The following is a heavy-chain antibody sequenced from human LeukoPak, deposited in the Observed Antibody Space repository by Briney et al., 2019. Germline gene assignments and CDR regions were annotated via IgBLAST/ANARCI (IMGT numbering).Heavy chain of an antibody. CDR2: IRYDGSNK. CDR1: GLIFSSSG. J-gene: IGHJ6*03. D-gene: IGHD6-13*01. CDR3: ARDQQDPYYYYYMDV. V-gene: IGHV3-30*02. Sequence: PGGSLRLSCAASGLIFSSSGFHWVRQAPGKGLEWVALIRYDGSNKYYADSVKGRFTISRDNSKNSLYLQMNSLRAEDTAVYYCARDQQDPYYYYYMDVWGKGTTVTISS.